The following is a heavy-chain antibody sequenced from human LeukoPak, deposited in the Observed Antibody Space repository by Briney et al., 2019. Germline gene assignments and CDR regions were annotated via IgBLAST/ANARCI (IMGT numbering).Heavy chain of an antibody. D-gene: IGHD3-22*01. Sequence: GGSLRLSCAASGFSFSSYDMPWVRQVPGGGLEWVSCIGNGADTHYAASVKGRFTISRENAKNSFFLQMNSLRAGDTAVYFCARGFDYYDSSAYYRNYYFDLWGRGILVTVSS. J-gene: IGHJ2*01. CDR2: IGNGADT. CDR3: ARGFDYYDSSAYYRNYYFDL. CDR1: GFSFSSYD. V-gene: IGHV3-13*01.